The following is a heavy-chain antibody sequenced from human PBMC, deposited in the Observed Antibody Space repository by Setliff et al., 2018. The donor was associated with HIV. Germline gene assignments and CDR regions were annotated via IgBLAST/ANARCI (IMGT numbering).Heavy chain of an antibody. V-gene: IGHV4-38-2*02. D-gene: IGHD3-22*01. CDR2: IYHSGST. CDR1: GYSISSGYY. CDR3: ARRDRGDYYDSSGYFDY. Sequence: ASETLSLTCTVSGYSISSGYYWGWIRQPPGKGLEWIGSIYHSGSTYYNPSLKSRVTISVDTSKNQFSLKLSSVTAADTAVYYCARRDRGDYYDSSGYFDYWGQGTLVTVSS. J-gene: IGHJ4*02.